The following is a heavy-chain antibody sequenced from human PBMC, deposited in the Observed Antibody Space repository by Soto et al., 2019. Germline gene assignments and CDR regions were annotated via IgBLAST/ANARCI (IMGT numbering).Heavy chain of an antibody. Sequence: QVQLVESGGGVVQPGRSLRLSCAASGFTFSSYGMHWVRQAPGKGLEWVAVIWYDGSNKYYADSVKGRFTISRDNSKNTLYLQMNSLRAEDTAVYYCARGWMRGIAVAGGDYWGQGTLVTVSS. CDR2: IWYDGSNK. CDR3: ARGWMRGIAVAGGDY. V-gene: IGHV3-33*01. J-gene: IGHJ4*02. D-gene: IGHD6-19*01. CDR1: GFTFSSYG.